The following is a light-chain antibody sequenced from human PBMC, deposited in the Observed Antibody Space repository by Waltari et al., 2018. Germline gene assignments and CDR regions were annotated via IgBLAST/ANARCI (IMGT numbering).Light chain of an antibody. CDR1: SGHSSNV. CDR2: VNRDGSH. CDR3: QTGGHGTWV. J-gene: IGLJ3*02. V-gene: IGLV4-69*01. Sequence: QLVLTQSPSASPSLGASVKLTCTLSSGHSSNVIAWHQQQPEHGPGYLMKVNRDGSHSKGDKIPDRFSGSSSGAEHYLTISSLQSEDEADYYCQTGGHGTWVFGGGTKLTVL.